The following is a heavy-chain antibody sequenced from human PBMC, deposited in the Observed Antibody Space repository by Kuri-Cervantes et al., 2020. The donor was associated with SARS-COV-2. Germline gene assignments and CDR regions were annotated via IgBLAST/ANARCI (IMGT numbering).Heavy chain of an antibody. Sequence: LSLTCAASGFPFSSYAMHWVRQAPGKGLEWVAVISYDGSNKYYADSVKGRFTISRDNSKNTLYLQTNSLRAEDTAVYYCARGRCSSTSCRVGRGAFDIWGQGTMVTVSS. J-gene: IGHJ3*02. V-gene: IGHV3-30-3*01. D-gene: IGHD2-2*01. CDR2: ISYDGSNK. CDR3: ARGRCSSTSCRVGRGAFDI. CDR1: GFPFSSYA.